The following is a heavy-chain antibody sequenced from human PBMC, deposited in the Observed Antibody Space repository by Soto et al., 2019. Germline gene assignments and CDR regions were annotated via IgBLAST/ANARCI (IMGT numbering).Heavy chain of an antibody. CDR3: AKAYFVWSSEQPYYFDY. Sequence: EVQLLDSGGGLVQPGGSLRLSCAASGFTFSNYAMTWVRQGPGKGLEWVSGISGSGGRSYYADSGKGRFTISRDNSKSTWYLQMNRLRAEDTAVYYCAKAYFVWSSEQPYYFDYWGQGPLVTVSS. CDR2: ISGSGGRS. V-gene: IGHV3-23*01. CDR1: GFTFSNYA. D-gene: IGHD3-16*01. J-gene: IGHJ4*02.